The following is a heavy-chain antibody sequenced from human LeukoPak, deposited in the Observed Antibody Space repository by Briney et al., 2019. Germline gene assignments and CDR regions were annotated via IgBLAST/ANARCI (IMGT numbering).Heavy chain of an antibody. CDR2: IYWGDDK. CDR3: AHIKFDY. Sequence: SGPTLVNPTQTLTRTCTFSGFSLITSGVGVNWIRQPPGKALEWLALIYWGDDKRYSPSLKSRLTITKDTCKNQMVLTMTDVDPVDTATYYCAHIKFDYWGQGTMVTVSS. V-gene: IGHV2-5*02. CDR1: GFSLITSGVG. J-gene: IGHJ4*02.